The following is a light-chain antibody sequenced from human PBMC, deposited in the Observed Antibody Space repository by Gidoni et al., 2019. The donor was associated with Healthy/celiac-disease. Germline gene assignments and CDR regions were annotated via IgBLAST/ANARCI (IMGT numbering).Light chain of an antibody. CDR3: QQYGSSPST. CDR2: DAS. V-gene: IGKV3D-20*01. J-gene: IGKJ5*01. CDR1: QSVSSSC. Sequence: EIVLTQSPATLSLSPGERATLSCGASQSVSSSCLAWYQQKPGLAPRLLIYDASSRATGIPDRFSGSVSGTDFTLTISRLEPEDFAVYYCQQYGSSPSTFGQGTRLEIK.